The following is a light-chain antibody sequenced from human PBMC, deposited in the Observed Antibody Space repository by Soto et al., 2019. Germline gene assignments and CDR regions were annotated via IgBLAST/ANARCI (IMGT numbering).Light chain of an antibody. CDR3: SSYTSSSTLMV. CDR1: SSDVGGYNY. Sequence: QSALTQPASVSGSPGQSITISCTGTSSDVGGYNYVSWYQQHPGKAPKLMIYDVSNRPLGVSNRFSGSKSSNTASLTISGLQAEDEADYYCSSYTSSSTLMVFGGGTKLTVL. V-gene: IGLV2-14*01. CDR2: DVS. J-gene: IGLJ2*01.